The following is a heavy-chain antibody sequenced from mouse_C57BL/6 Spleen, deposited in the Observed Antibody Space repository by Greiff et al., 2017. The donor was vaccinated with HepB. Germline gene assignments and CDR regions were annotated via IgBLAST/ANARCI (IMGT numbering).Heavy chain of an antibody. D-gene: IGHD2-12*01. Sequence: VQLKESGPGLVAPSQSLSITCTVSGFSLTSYGVDWVRQSPGKGLEWLGVIWGVGSTNYNSALKSRLSISKDNAKSQVFLKMNSLQTDDTAMYYGARNSNDGGYFDYWGQGTTLTVSS. J-gene: IGHJ2*01. V-gene: IGHV2-6*01. CDR2: IWGVGST. CDR3: ARNSNDGGYFDY. CDR1: GFSLTSYG.